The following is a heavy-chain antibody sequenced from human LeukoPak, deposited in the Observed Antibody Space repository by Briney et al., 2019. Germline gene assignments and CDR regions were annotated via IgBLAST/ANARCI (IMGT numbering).Heavy chain of an antibody. Sequence: SETLSLTCTVSGGSISSYYWSWIRQPPGKGLEWIGYIYYSGSTNYNPSLKSRVTISVDTSKNQFSLKLSSVTAADTAVYYCARHPPPGGVAPGVAFDIWGQGTLVTVSS. J-gene: IGHJ3*02. D-gene: IGHD3-16*01. CDR3: ARHPPPGGVAPGVAFDI. CDR1: GGSISSYY. CDR2: IYYSGST. V-gene: IGHV4-59*01.